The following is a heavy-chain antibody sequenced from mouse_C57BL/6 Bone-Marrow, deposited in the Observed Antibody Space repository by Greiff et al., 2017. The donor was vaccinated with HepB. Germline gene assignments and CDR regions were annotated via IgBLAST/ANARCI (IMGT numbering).Heavy chain of an antibody. CDR3: APTVVARAMDY. V-gene: IGHV1-50*01. J-gene: IGHJ4*01. CDR2: IDPSDSYT. Sequence: QVQLQQPGAELVKPGASVKLSCKASGYTFTSYWMQWVKQRPGQGLEWIGEIDPSDSYTNYNQKFKGKATLPVDTSSSTAYMQLSSLTSEDSAVYYCAPTVVARAMDYWGQGTSVTVSS. CDR1: GYTFTSYW. D-gene: IGHD1-1*01.